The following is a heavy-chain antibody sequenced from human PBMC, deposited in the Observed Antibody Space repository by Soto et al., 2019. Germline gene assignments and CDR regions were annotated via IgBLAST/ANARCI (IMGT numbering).Heavy chain of an antibody. V-gene: IGHV3-30*18. CDR3: AKAHDY. CDR1: GFTFSTYG. J-gene: IGHJ4*02. Sequence: LRLSCAASGFTFSTYGMHWVRQAPGKGLEWVAVISYDGSNKYYADSVKGRFTISRDNSKNTLYLQMNSLRAEDTAVYYCAKAHDYWGQGTLVTVSS. CDR2: ISYDGSNK.